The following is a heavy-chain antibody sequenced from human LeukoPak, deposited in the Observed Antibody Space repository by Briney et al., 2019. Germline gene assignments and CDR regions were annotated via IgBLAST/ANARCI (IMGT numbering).Heavy chain of an antibody. J-gene: IGHJ6*02. D-gene: IGHD3-22*01. CDR2: INPNSGGT. Sequence: ASVKVYCKASGYTFTDYYMHWVRQAPGQGLEWMGWINPNSGGTNYAQKFQGWVTMTRDTSINTSYMELSRLRSDDTAVYYCARALRDSSGYYPYFFYGMDVWGQGTAVTVSS. CDR3: ARALRDSSGYYPYFFYGMDV. V-gene: IGHV1-2*04. CDR1: GYTFTDYY.